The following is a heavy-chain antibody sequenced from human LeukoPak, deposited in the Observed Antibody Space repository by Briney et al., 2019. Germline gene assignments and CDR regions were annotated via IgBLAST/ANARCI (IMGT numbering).Heavy chain of an antibody. V-gene: IGHV4-34*01. CDR1: GGSFSGYY. D-gene: IGHD6-13*01. Sequence: PETLSLTCAVYGGSFSGYYWSWIRQPPGKGLEWIGEINHSGSTNYNPSLKSRVTISVDTSKNQFSLKLSSVTAADTAVYYCARTHIAAAYFDYWGQGTLVTVSS. CDR3: ARTHIAAAYFDY. CDR2: INHSGST. J-gene: IGHJ4*02.